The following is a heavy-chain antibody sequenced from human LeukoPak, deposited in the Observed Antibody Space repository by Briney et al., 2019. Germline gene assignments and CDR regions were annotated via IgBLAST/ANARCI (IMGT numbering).Heavy chain of an antibody. Sequence: ASVKVSCKASGYTFTSYGISWVRQAPGQGLEWMGWISACNGNTNYAQKLQGRVTMTTDTSTSTAYMELRSLRSDDTAVYYCARGGLSGSYRWTFDYWGQGTLVTVSS. CDR1: GYTFTSYG. J-gene: IGHJ4*02. CDR2: ISACNGNT. CDR3: ARGGLSGSYRWTFDY. D-gene: IGHD1-26*01. V-gene: IGHV1-18*01.